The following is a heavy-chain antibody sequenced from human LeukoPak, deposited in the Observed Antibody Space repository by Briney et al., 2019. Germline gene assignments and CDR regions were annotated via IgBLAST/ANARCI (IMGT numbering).Heavy chain of an antibody. CDR2: ISGSGGST. V-gene: IGHV3-23*01. Sequence: GGPLRLSCAASGFTFSSYAMSWVRQAPGKGLEWVSAISGSGGSTYYADSVTGRFTISRDNAKNTLYLQMNSLRADDTAVYYCATIFRGEYYFDYWGQGTLVTVSS. CDR1: GFTFSSYA. D-gene: IGHD3-10*01. CDR3: ATIFRGEYYFDY. J-gene: IGHJ4*02.